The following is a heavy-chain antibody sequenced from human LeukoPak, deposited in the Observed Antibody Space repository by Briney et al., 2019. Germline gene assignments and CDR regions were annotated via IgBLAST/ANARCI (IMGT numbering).Heavy chain of an antibody. D-gene: IGHD3-22*01. Sequence: VGSLRLSCAVSGITLSNYGMSWVRQAPGKGLEWVAGISDSGGRTNYADSVKGRFTISRDNPKNTLYLQMNSLRTEDTAVYFCAKRGVVIRVILVGFHKEAYYFDSWGQGALVTVSS. J-gene: IGHJ4*02. CDR2: ISDSGGRT. V-gene: IGHV3-23*01. CDR3: AKRGVVIRVILVGFHKEAYYFDS. CDR1: GITLSNYG.